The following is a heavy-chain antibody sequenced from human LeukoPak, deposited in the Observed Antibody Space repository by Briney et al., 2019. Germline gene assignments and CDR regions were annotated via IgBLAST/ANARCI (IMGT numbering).Heavy chain of an antibody. V-gene: IGHV3-21*01. D-gene: IGHD5-18*01. Sequence: GGSLRLSCAASGLTFSDSWMNWVRQAPGKGLEWVSSISSSSSYIYYADSVKGRFTISRDNAKNSLYLQMNSLRAEDTAVYYCASRRDTATGRLDYWGQGTLVTVSS. CDR2: ISSSSSYI. J-gene: IGHJ4*02. CDR1: GLTFSDSW. CDR3: ASRRDTATGRLDY.